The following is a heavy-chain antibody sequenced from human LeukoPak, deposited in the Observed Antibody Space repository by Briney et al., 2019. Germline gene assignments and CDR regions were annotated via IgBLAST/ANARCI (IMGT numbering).Heavy chain of an antibody. CDR2: ITTISHYI. V-gene: IGHV3-21*01. J-gene: IGHJ5*02. CDR1: GFTFSDYH. Sequence: PGGSLRLSCAASGFTFSDYHMNWVRQAPGKGLEWLSSITTISHYIYYAGAVRGRFTISRDNAKNSLYPQMNSLRGEDTAVYYCARSGGPGTYHQLRYNWFDPWGQGTLVTVSS. CDR3: ARSGGPGTYHQLRYNWFDP. D-gene: IGHD3-10*01.